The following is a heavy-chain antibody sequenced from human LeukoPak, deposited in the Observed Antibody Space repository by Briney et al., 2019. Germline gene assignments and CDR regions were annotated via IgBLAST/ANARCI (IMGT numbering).Heavy chain of an antibody. CDR2: IGTASET. J-gene: IGHJ6*03. V-gene: IGHV3-13*01. CDR3: ASGPPRGKYYHIDV. Sequence: GRCLRLSCGACGFTFSICDMQWVRHPRGQGLEEVSTIGTASETYFRGSVEGRFTLSRSNTKNSLYLQMNSLTAGDTAVYYCASGPPRGKYYHIDVWGKGTTVTVSS. CDR1: GFTFSICD. D-gene: IGHD1-1*01.